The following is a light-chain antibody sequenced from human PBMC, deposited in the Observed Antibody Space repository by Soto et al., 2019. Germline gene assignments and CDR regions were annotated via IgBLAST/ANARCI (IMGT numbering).Light chain of an antibody. V-gene: IGLV2-14*01. CDR2: EVT. CDR3: SSYVTDTTPYV. J-gene: IGLJ1*01. CDR1: SSDVGGYNY. Sequence: QSALTQPASVSGSPGQSITISCTGTSSDVGGYNYVSWYQVHPGKAPKLMIYEVTNRPSGVSNRFSGSKSGNTASLTISGLQGEDVAKYFCSSYVTDTTPYVFGTGTKRTVL.